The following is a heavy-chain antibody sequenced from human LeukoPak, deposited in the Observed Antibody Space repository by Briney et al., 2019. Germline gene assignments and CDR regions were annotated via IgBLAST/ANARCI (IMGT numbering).Heavy chain of an antibody. CDR1: GYSFTSYA. V-gene: IGHV7-4-1*02. CDR2: INTNTGNP. CDR3: AREEGKGPRTLGYCTN. D-gene: IGHD2-8*01. J-gene: IGHJ4*02. Sequence: ASVKVSCKASGYSFTSYAMNWVRQAPGQGLEWMGWINTNTGNPTYAQGFTGRFVFSLDPSVSTAYLQINSLKAEDTAVYYCAREEGKGPRTLGYCTNWGQGTLVTVSS.